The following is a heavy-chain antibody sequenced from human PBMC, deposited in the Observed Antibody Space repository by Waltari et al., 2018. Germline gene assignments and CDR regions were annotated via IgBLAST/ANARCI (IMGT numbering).Heavy chain of an antibody. Sequence: QVQLQQWGAGLLKPSETLSLTCAVYGGSCSGYYWSWIRPPPGKGLEWIGEINHSGSTNYNPSLKSRVTISVDTSKNQFSLKLSSVTAADTAVYYCARGGGSYYYYYGMDVWGQGTTVTVSS. D-gene: IGHD1-26*01. V-gene: IGHV4-34*01. CDR3: ARGGGSYYYYYGMDV. CDR2: INHSGST. CDR1: GGSCSGYY. J-gene: IGHJ6*02.